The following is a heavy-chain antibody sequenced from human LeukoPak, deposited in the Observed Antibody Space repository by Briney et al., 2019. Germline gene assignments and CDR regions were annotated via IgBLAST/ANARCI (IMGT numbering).Heavy chain of an antibody. Sequence: SETLSRTCTVSGGSISSGDYYWSWIRQPPGKGLEWIGYIYYSGSTYYNPSLKSRVTISVDTSKNQFSLKLSSVTAADTAVYYCARESTIFGVVIEYYWGQGTLVTVSS. D-gene: IGHD3-3*01. CDR1: GGSISSGDYY. J-gene: IGHJ4*02. CDR2: IYYSGST. CDR3: ARESTIFGVVIEYY. V-gene: IGHV4-30-4*01.